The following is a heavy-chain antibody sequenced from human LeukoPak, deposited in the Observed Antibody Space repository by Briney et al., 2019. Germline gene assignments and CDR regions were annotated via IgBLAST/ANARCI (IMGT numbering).Heavy chain of an antibody. V-gene: IGHV3-30-3*01. Sequence: GGSLRLSCAATGFTFSGYAMHCVRQAPSKVLELVAVISYDGSNEYYADSVKGRFTISRDNSKNTLYLQMNSLSVEDTAVYYCARVGYYASGPFSYFDYWGQGTLVTVSS. CDR3: ARVGYYASGPFSYFDY. CDR1: GFTFSGYA. CDR2: ISYDGSNE. J-gene: IGHJ4*02. D-gene: IGHD3-10*01.